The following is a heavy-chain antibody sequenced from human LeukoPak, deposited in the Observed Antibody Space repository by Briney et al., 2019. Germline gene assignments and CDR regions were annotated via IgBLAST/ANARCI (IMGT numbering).Heavy chain of an antibody. D-gene: IGHD6-19*01. V-gene: IGHV3-23*01. J-gene: IGHJ4*02. CDR1: GFTFSSHG. CDR3: AKDIPGYSSGWYGEFDY. Sequence: GGSLRLSCAASGFTFSSHGMSWVRQAPGKGLEWVSAISGRGGSTYYADSVKGRFTISRDNSKNTLYLQMNSLRAEDTAVYYCAKDIPGYSSGWYGEFDYWGQGTLVTVSS. CDR2: ISGRGGST.